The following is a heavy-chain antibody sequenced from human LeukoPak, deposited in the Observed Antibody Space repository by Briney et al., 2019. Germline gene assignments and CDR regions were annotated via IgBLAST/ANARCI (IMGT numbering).Heavy chain of an antibody. Sequence: SVKVSCKASGGTFSSYAISWVRQAPGQGLEWMGGIIPIFGTANYAQKFQGRVTITADESTSTAYMELSSLRSEDTAVYYCARTPPLGYCSGGSCHGGIDYWGRGTLVTVSS. V-gene: IGHV1-69*01. D-gene: IGHD2-15*01. CDR1: GGTFSSYA. CDR2: IIPIFGTA. J-gene: IGHJ4*02. CDR3: ARTPPLGYCSGGSCHGGIDY.